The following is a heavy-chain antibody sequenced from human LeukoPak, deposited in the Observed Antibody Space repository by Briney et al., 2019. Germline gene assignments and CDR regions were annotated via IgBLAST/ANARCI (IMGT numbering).Heavy chain of an antibody. Sequence: TLSLTCTVSGGSISSGSYYWSWIRQPAGKGLEWIGRIYTSGSTNYNPSLKSRVTISVDTSKNQFSLKLSSVTAADTAVYYCATTMIRLGYWGQGTLVTVSS. CDR1: GGSISSGSYY. CDR3: ATTMIRLGY. V-gene: IGHV4-61*02. CDR2: IYTSGST. D-gene: IGHD3-22*01. J-gene: IGHJ4*02.